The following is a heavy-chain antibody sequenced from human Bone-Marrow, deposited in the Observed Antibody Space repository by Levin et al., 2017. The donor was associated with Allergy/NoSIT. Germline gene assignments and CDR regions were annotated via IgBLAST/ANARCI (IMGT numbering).Heavy chain of an antibody. J-gene: IGHJ4*02. CDR1: GGSISSNDLY. V-gene: IGHV4-39*01. CDR2: IYYTGN. CDR3: ARVSGGFSLGY. D-gene: IGHD5-12*01. Sequence: SETLSLTCSVSGGSISSNDLYWGWIRQPPGTGLEWIGTIYYTGNYYNPSLESRVTISVDTSKNQFSLKLSSVTAADTAVYYCARVSGGFSLGYWGQGTLVIVSS.